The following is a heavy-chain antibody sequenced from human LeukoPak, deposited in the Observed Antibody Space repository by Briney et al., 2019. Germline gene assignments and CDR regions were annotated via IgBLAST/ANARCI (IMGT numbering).Heavy chain of an antibody. V-gene: IGHV4-38-2*01. J-gene: IGHJ3*02. CDR3: ARYYDFWSGYHRQGDAFDI. D-gene: IGHD3-3*01. Sequence: PSETLSLTXAVSGYSISSGYYWGWIRQPPGKGLEWIGSIYHSGSTYYNPSLKSRVTISVDTSKNQFSLKLSSVTAADTAVYYCARYYDFWSGYHRQGDAFDIWGQGTMVTVSS. CDR2: IYHSGST. CDR1: GYSISSGYY.